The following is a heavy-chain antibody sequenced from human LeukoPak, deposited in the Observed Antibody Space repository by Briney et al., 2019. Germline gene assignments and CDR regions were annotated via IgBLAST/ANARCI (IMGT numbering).Heavy chain of an antibody. CDR2: INPNSGDT. CDR3: ARDYCGGDCFPDY. V-gene: IGHV1-2*06. CDR1: GYTFTSYG. Sequence: GASVKVSCTASGYTFTSYGISWVRQAPGQGLEWMGRINPNSGDTNYAQKFQGRVTMTRDTSISTAYMELSRLRSDDTAVYYCARDYCGGDCFPDYWGQGTLVTVSS. D-gene: IGHD2-21*02. J-gene: IGHJ4*02.